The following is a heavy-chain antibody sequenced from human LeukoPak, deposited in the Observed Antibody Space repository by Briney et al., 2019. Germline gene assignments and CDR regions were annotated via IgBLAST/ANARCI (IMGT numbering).Heavy chain of an antibody. Sequence: GGSLRLSCAASGFMFSDYFMGWIRQAPGKELEWISYISSNSKYTKYADSVKGRSTISRDNAKKSLYLQMNSLRAEDTAVYYCARDNGNKYYFDYWGQGTLVTVSS. CDR2: ISSNSKYT. V-gene: IGHV3-11*05. CDR1: GFMFSDYF. D-gene: IGHD2-8*01. J-gene: IGHJ4*02. CDR3: ARDNGNKYYFDY.